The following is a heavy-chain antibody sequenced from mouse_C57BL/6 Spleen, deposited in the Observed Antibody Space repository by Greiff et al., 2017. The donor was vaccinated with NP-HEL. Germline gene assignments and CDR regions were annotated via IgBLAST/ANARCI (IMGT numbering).Heavy chain of an antibody. CDR3: ARSYDYDDY. CDR1: GYSFTSYY. J-gene: IGHJ2*01. V-gene: IGHV1-66*01. Sequence: VQLQQSGPELVKPGASVKISCKASGYSFTSYYIHWVKQRPGQGLEWIGWIYPGSGNTKYNEKFKGKATLTADTSSSTAYMQLSILTSEDSAVYYCARSYDYDDYWGQGTTLTVSS. CDR2: IYPGSGNT. D-gene: IGHD2-4*01.